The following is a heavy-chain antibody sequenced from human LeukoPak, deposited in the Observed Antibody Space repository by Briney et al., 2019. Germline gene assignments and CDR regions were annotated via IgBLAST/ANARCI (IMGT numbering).Heavy chain of an antibody. J-gene: IGHJ6*02. D-gene: IGHD6-13*01. CDR2: ISGDGGST. CDR1: GFTFDDYA. V-gene: IGHV3-43*02. Sequence: PGGSLRLSCAASGFTFDDYAMHWVRQAPGKGLEWVSLISGDGGSTYYADSVKGRFTISRDNSKNSLYLQMNSLRTEDTALYYCAKSDEVQQLVPGMDVWGQGTTVTVSS. CDR3: AKSDEVQQLVPGMDV.